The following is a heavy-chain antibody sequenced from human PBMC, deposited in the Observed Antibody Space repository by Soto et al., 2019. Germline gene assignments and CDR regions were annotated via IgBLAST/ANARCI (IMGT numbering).Heavy chain of an antibody. CDR3: AKDTGNSGYHSAEYFQH. D-gene: IGHD3-22*01. Sequence: GGSLRLSCAASGFTFSSYGMHWVRQAPGKGLEWVAVIWYDGSNKYYADSVKGRFTISRDNSKNTLYLQMNSLRAEDTAVYYCAKDTGNSGYHSAEYFQHWGQGTLVTVSS. J-gene: IGHJ1*01. CDR1: GFTFSSYG. CDR2: IWYDGSNK. V-gene: IGHV3-33*06.